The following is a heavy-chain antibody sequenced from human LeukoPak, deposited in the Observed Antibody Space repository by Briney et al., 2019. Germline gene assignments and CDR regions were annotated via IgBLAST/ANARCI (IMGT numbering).Heavy chain of an antibody. Sequence: SETLSLTCTVSGGSISSYYWSWIRQPPGKGLEWIGYIYYSGSTNYNPSLKSRVTISVGTSKNQFSLKLSSVTTADTAVYYCARSDYGDYYDAFDIWGQGTMVTVSS. D-gene: IGHD4-17*01. CDR3: ARSDYGDYYDAFDI. V-gene: IGHV4-59*01. CDR1: GGSISSYY. CDR2: IYYSGST. J-gene: IGHJ3*02.